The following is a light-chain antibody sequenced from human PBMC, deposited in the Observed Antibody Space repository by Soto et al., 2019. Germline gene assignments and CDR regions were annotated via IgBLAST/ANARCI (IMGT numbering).Light chain of an antibody. Sequence: QSALTQPPSASGSPGQSVTISCTGTSSDVGGYNYVSWYQQHPGKAPELMIYEVSKRPSGVPDRFSGSKFGNTAPPAVSGPQAEYEADYYCSSYAGSNNPVVFGGGTKVTVL. V-gene: IGLV2-8*01. CDR1: SSDVGGYNY. J-gene: IGLJ2*01. CDR2: EVS. CDR3: SSYAGSNNPVV.